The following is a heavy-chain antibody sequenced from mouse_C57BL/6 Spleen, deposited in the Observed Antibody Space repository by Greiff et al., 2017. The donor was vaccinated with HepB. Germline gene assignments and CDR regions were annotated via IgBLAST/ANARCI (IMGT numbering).Heavy chain of an antibody. Sequence: QVQLQQSGPELVKPGASVKISCKASGYAFSSSWMNWVKQRPGKGLEWIGRIYPGDGDTNYNGKFKGKATLTADKSSSTAYMQLRSLTSEDSAVYFCARDSNYNYYAMDYWGPGTSVTVSS. V-gene: IGHV1-82*01. D-gene: IGHD2-5*01. CDR2: IYPGDGDT. CDR3: ARDSNYNYYAMDY. J-gene: IGHJ4*01. CDR1: GYAFSSSW.